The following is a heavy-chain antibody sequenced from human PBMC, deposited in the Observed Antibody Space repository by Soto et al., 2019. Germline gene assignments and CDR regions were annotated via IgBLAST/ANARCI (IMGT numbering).Heavy chain of an antibody. CDR3: AKTTEPILHLSGTQQFDP. Sequence: QVQLVESGGGVVQPGRSLRLSCAASGFTFSSYGMHWVRQAPGKGLEWVAVISYDGSNKYYADSVKGRFTISRDNSKNTLYLQMNSLRAEDTAVYYCAKTTEPILHLSGTQQFDPWGQGTLVTVSS. CDR2: ISYDGSNK. D-gene: IGHD1-1*01. V-gene: IGHV3-30*18. CDR1: GFTFSSYG. J-gene: IGHJ5*02.